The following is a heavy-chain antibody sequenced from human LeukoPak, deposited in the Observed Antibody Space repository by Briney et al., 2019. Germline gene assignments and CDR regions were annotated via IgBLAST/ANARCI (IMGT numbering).Heavy chain of an antibody. CDR3: ARVFGMVRGVIIPRCLYWFDP. Sequence: PSETLSLTCTVSGGSISSSSYYWGWIRQPPGKGLDWIGIINYRGNTYYNPSLKSRVTISVDTSKNQFSLKLSSVTAADTALYYCARVFGMVRGVIIPRCLYWFDPWGQGTLVTVSS. CDR2: INYRGNT. V-gene: IGHV4-39*01. J-gene: IGHJ5*02. D-gene: IGHD3-10*01. CDR1: GGSISSSSYY.